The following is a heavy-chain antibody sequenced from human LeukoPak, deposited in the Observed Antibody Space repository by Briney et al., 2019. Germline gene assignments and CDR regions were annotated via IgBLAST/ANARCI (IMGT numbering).Heavy chain of an antibody. CDR3: ARDIKTQNWFDP. V-gene: IGHV3-23*01. J-gene: IGHJ5*02. CDR1: GFTFSSYA. CDR2: ISRSGNST. D-gene: IGHD1-14*01. Sequence: GVSLRLSCAASGFTFSSYAMSWVRQAPGKGLEWVSTISRSGNSTFYPDAVKGRFTISRDNSKNTLYLQMNRMRAEDTAVYYCARDIKTQNWFDPWGQGTLVTVSS.